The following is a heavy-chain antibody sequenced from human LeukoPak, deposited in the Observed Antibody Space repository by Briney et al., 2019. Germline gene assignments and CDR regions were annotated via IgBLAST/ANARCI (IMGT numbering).Heavy chain of an antibody. Sequence: GSLGLSCAASGFTFSSFWMDWVRQAPGQGLGWGSRICSDGSSTNYADSVKSRFTTSRDNANNTLYLQMNSLRAEDTGVSYCARGGTTSPKAWGQGTLVTVSS. CDR3: ARGGTTSPKA. D-gene: IGHD2-2*01. CDR1: GFTFSSFW. V-gene: IGHV3-74*01. J-gene: IGHJ5*02. CDR2: ICSDGSST.